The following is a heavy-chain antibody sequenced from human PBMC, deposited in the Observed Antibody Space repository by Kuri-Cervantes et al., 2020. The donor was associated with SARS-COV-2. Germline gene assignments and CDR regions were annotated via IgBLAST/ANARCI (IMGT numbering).Heavy chain of an antibody. CDR3: ARPERFFGVVIPQGGAFDI. J-gene: IGHJ3*02. V-gene: IGHV1-69*13. CDR1: GGTFSSYA. CDR2: IIPIFGTA. D-gene: IGHD3-3*01. Sequence: SVKVSCKASGGTFSSYAISWVRQAPGQGLEWMGGIIPIFGTANYAQKFQGRVTITADESTSTAYMELSSLRSEDTAVYYCARPERFFGVVIPQGGAFDIWGQGKMV.